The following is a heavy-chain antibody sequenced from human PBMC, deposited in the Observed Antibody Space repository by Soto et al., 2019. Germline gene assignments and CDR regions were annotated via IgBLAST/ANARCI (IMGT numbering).Heavy chain of an antibody. V-gene: IGHV4-61*01. CDR3: ARGQRVSVSGAYNWFDP. Sequence: PSATLSLTCTVSGGSVSSGSYYWSGIRQPPVKGLEWIGYIYYSGSTYYNPSLKSRVTISVDTSKNQFSLKLSSVTAADTAVYYCARGQRVSVSGAYNWFDPWGQGSLDTVSS. J-gene: IGHJ5*02. D-gene: IGHD3-3*01. CDR1: GGSVSSGSYY. CDR2: IYYSGST.